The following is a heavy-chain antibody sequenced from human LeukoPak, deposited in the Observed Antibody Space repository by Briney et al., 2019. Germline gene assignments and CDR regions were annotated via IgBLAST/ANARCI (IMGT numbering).Heavy chain of an antibody. CDR2: IYYSGST. J-gene: IGHJ5*02. CDR1: GGSISSYY. V-gene: IGHV4-59*12. D-gene: IGHD4-11*01. Sequence: PSETLSLTCTVSGGSISSYYWSWIRQPPGKGLEWIGYIYYSGSTNYNPSLKSRVTMSVDTSKNQFSLKLSSVTAADTAVYYCARDQATVTYNWFDPWGQGTLVTVPS. CDR3: ARDQATVTYNWFDP.